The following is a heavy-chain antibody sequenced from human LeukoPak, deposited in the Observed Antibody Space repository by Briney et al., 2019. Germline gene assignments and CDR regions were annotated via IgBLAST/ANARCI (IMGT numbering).Heavy chain of an antibody. J-gene: IGHJ4*02. CDR3: ARANFLYCSSSTCLFDY. D-gene: IGHD2-2*01. CDR2: INPNDGDT. V-gene: IGHV1-2*02. Sequence: ASVKVSCKASGYTFTDCYMHWVRQTPGQGFEWMGWINPNDGDTNYAQKFQGRVTMTRDTSISTAHMEVSRLRSDDTAVYYCARANFLYCSSSTCLFDYWGQGTLVTVSS. CDR1: GYTFTDCY.